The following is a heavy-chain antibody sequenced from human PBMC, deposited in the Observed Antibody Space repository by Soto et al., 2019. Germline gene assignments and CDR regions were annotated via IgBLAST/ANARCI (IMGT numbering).Heavy chain of an antibody. J-gene: IGHJ4*02. CDR1: GDSISDYY. V-gene: IGHV4-4*07. CDR2: IYPGGST. D-gene: IGHD3-22*01. CDR3: LRNNTNGYYPFDY. Sequence: SETLSLTCTVSGDSISDYYWSGIRQRAGKGLEWIGRIYPGGSTNYNPSLKSRVTMSVDTSKNQFSLKLSSVTAADSAVYYCLRNNTNGYYPFDYWGQGTQVTASS.